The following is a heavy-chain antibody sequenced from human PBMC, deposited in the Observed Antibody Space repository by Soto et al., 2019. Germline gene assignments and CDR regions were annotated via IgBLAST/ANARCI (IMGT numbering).Heavy chain of an antibody. CDR3: AKVRAVTVSGVMTPLHA. CDR2: IRGNSGTT. V-gene: IGHV3-23*01. Sequence: EVQLLESGGDFKQPGGSLRLSCEGSGFNFSNYALNWVRQAPGKRLEWVSVIRGNSGTTYYAASVKGRFTISRDNSKKTLSLQMLCLRAGDPAAYYCAKVRAVTVSGVMTPLHAWGQGTLVTVSS. J-gene: IGHJ5*02. CDR1: GFNFSNYA. D-gene: IGHD3-3*01.